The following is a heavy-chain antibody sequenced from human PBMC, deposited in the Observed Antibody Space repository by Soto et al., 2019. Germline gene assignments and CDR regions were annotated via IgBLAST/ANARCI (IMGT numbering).Heavy chain of an antibody. CDR1: GGSIISSSYY. J-gene: IGHJ6*03. CDR3: ARVQVAYSYVKGHYYYYMDV. CDR2: IYYSGST. Sequence: PSETLSLTCTVSGGSIISSSYYWGWIRQPPGKGLEWIGSIYYSGSTYYNPSLKSRVTISVDTSKNQFSLKLSSVTAADTAVYYCARVQVAYSYVKGHYYYYMDVWGKGTTVTVSS. D-gene: IGHD5-18*01. V-gene: IGHV4-39*01.